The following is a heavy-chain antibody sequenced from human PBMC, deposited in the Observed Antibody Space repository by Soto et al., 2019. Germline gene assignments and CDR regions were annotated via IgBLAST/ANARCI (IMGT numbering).Heavy chain of an antibody. D-gene: IGHD3-10*01. Sequence: EVQLVESGGGLVQPGGSLRLSCAASGFTLSGRSMHWVRQAPGKGLVWVSGIDNAGTDSTYADSVKGRFTSSRDNAKNMRYLQMNSRRVEDTAVYYCARGWFGPDVWGKGTTVTGSS. CDR1: GFTLSGRS. CDR3: ARGWFGPDV. CDR2: IDNAGTDS. J-gene: IGHJ6*04. V-gene: IGHV3-74*01.